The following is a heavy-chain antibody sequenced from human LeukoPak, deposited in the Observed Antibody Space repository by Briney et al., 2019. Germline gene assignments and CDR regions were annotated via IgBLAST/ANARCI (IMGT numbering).Heavy chain of an antibody. CDR1: GDSVSSNSAA. V-gene: IGHV6-1*01. Sequence: SQTLSLTCAISGDSVSSNSAAWNWIRQSPSRGLEWLGRTYYRSKWYNDYAVSVKSRITINPDTSENQFSLQLNSVTPEDTAVYYCARDFGGLLRYFDRPLDYWGQGTLVTVSS. D-gene: IGHD3-9*01. J-gene: IGHJ4*02. CDR2: TYYRSKWYN. CDR3: ARDFGGLLRYFDRPLDY.